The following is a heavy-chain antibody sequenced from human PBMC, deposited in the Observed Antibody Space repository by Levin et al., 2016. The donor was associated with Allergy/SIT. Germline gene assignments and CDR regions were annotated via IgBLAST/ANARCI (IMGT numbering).Heavy chain of an antibody. CDR1: GITFSGYT. V-gene: IGHV3-21*01. D-gene: IGHD3-10*01. Sequence: GESLKISCEASGITFSGYTLNWVRQAPGKGLEWVSSISTTGSYIYYADSVKGRFTISRDNAKNSLYLQMNGLRAEDTALYYCAREGARSGWAVNLYYFDYWGQGTLLTVSS. J-gene: IGHJ4*02. CDR3: AREGARSGWAVNLYYFDY. CDR2: ISTTGSYI.